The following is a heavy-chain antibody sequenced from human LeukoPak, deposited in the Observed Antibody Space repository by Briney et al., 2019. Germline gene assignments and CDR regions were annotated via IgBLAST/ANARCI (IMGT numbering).Heavy chain of an antibody. J-gene: IGHJ4*02. D-gene: IGHD2-15*01. V-gene: IGHV3-7*03. Sequence: GGSLRLSCAASGFTFSYYWMSWVRQAPGKGLEWVANIKPDGSQKCYVDSVKGRFTISRDNAKNSLYLQMNSLRAEDTAVYYCATIYCSGGTCHYFDYWGQGTLVTVSS. CDR3: ATIYCSGGTCHYFDY. CDR1: GFTFSYYW. CDR2: IKPDGSQK.